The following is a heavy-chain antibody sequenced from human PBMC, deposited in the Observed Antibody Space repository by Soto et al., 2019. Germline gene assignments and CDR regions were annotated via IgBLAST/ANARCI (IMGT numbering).Heavy chain of an antibody. Sequence: QVQLVQSGAEVKKPGASVKVSCKASGYTFTSYYMHWVRQAPGQGLEWMGIINPSGGSTSYAQKFQGRVTMTRDTSTSTVYMELRSLRSEDTAVYYCARSRIAAAEPNWFDPWGQGTLVTVSS. J-gene: IGHJ5*02. CDR3: ARSRIAAAEPNWFDP. D-gene: IGHD6-13*01. V-gene: IGHV1-46*03. CDR1: GYTFTSYY. CDR2: INPSGGST.